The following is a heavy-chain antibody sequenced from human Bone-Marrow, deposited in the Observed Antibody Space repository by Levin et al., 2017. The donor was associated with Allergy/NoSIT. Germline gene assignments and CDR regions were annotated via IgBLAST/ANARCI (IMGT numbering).Heavy chain of an antibody. D-gene: IGHD3-10*01. CDR1: GFTFSGYA. J-gene: IGHJ4*02. V-gene: IGHV3-23*01. CDR2: ISGSGVST. Sequence: QPGGSLRLSCAASGFTFSGYAMSWVRQAPGQGLEWVSGISGSGVSTFHADSVKGRFTISRDNSKNTLYLQMNSLRAEDTAVYYCAKDRSGVPQPRDFDYWGQGTLVTVSS. CDR3: AKDRSGVPQPRDFDY.